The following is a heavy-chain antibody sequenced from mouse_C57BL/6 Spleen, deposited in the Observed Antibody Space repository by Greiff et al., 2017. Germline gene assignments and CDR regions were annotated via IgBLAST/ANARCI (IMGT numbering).Heavy chain of an antibody. D-gene: IGHD1-1*01. CDR2: INPNNGGT. CDR3: ARALPAVVDAMDY. V-gene: IGHV1-18*01. Sequence: EVQLQQSGPELVKPGASVKIPCKASGYTFTDYNMDWVKQSHGKSLEWIGDINPNNGGTNYNQKLKGKATLTVDKSSSTAYMELRSLTSEDTAVYYCARALPAVVDAMDYWGQGTSVTVSS. CDR1: GYTFTDYN. J-gene: IGHJ4*01.